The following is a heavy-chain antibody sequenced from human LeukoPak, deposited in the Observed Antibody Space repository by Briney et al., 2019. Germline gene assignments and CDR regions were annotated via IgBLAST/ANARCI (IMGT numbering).Heavy chain of an antibody. CDR3: ARGDTYYYDSSGFDY. Sequence: SETLSLTCAVYGGSFSGYYWSWIRQHPGKGLEWIGYIYYSGNTYYNPSLKSRVTISVDTSKNQFSLKLSSVTAADTAVYYCARGDTYYYDSSGFDYWGQGTLVTVSS. J-gene: IGHJ4*02. V-gene: IGHV4-31*11. CDR1: GGSFSGYY. D-gene: IGHD3-22*01. CDR2: IYYSGNT.